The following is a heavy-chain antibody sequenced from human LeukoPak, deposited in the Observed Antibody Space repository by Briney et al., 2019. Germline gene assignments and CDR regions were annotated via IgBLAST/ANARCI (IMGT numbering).Heavy chain of an antibody. J-gene: IGHJ4*02. Sequence: GGSLRLSCAASRFTFRSFGIHWVRQAPGKGLEWVAFIRDDGSNKYYADSVKGRFTISRDNSKNTLYLQMNSLRAEDTAVYYCAKDGEDYGVGYFDYWGQGTLVTVSS. CDR2: IRDDGSNK. CDR3: AKDGEDYGVGYFDY. V-gene: IGHV3-30*02. CDR1: RFTFRSFG. D-gene: IGHD4-17*01.